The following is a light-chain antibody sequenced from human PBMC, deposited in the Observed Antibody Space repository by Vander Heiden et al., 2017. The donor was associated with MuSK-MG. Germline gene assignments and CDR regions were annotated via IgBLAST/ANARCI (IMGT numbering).Light chain of an antibody. CDR1: SGSIASNY. CDR2: EDN. V-gene: IGLV6-57*03. CDR3: QSYDSSNRDVV. J-gene: IGLJ2*01. Sequence: NFMLTQPHSVSESPAKTVTISCTRSSGSIASNYVQWYQQRPGSAPTTVIYEDNQRPSGVPDRFSGSIDSSSNSASLTISGLKTEDEADYYCQSYDSSNRDVVFGGGTKLTVL.